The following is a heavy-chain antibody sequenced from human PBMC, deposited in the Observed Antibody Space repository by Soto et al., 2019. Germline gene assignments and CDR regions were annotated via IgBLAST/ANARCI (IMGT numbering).Heavy chain of an antibody. Sequence: PSETLSLTCAVYGVSFSGYYCSLIRQPPGKGLEWIGEINHSGSTNYNPSLKSRVTISVDTSKNQFSLKLSSVTAADTAVYYCARRYSSGWYHFDYWGQGTLVTVSS. CDR2: INHSGST. V-gene: IGHV4-34*01. CDR3: ARRYSSGWYHFDY. J-gene: IGHJ4*02. D-gene: IGHD6-19*01. CDR1: GVSFSGYY.